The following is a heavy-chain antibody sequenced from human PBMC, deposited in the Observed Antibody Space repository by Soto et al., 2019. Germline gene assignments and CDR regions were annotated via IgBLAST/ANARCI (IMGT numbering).Heavy chain of an antibody. J-gene: IGHJ4*02. CDR1: GGSISSSSYY. CDR3: ARHGYYYGSGSYPFDY. CDR2: IYYSGST. V-gene: IGHV4-39*01. D-gene: IGHD3-10*01. Sequence: SETRSLTCTVSGGSISSSSYYWGWIRQPPGKGLEWIGSIYYSGSTYYNPSLKSRVTISVDTSKNQFSLKLSSVTAADTAVYYCARHGYYYGSGSYPFDYWGQGTLVTVSS.